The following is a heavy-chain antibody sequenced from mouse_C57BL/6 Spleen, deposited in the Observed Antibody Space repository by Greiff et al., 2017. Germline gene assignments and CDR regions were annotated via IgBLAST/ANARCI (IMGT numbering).Heavy chain of an antibody. J-gene: IGHJ3*01. CDR1: GFTFSSYA. Sequence: EVQRVESGGGLVQPGGSLKLSCAASGFTFSSYAMSWVRQTPEKRLEWVASISDGGSYTYYPDNVKGRFSISRDNAKNNLYLQMSHLKSEDTAMYYGASQPRGFAYWGQGTLVTVSA. D-gene: IGHD6-1*01. CDR2: ISDGGSYT. V-gene: IGHV5-4*01. CDR3: ASQPRGFAY.